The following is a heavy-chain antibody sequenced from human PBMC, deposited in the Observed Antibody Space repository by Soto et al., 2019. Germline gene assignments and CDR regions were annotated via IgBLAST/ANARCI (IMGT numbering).Heavy chain of an antibody. CDR1: GGSISTDNW. Sequence: QVQLEESGPGLLKPSGTLSLTCAVSGGSISTDNWWSWVRQPPGKGLAWVGEIYHTGNTNYKPSLKSRLTISIAKSTDQFSPDMTFVTAAGTAVYYLARGGRWLFDYWGQGALVTVSS. CDR2: IYHTGNT. V-gene: IGHV4-4*02. D-gene: IGHD6-19*01. J-gene: IGHJ4*02. CDR3: ARGGRWLFDY.